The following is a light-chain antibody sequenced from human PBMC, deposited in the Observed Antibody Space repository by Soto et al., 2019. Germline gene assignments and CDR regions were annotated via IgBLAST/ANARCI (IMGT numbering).Light chain of an antibody. CDR1: QSVSSN. V-gene: IGKV3-15*01. CDR2: GAS. CDR3: QQYNNWAGT. Sequence: EIVMTQSPATLSVSPGERATLSCRASQSVSSNLAWYQQKPGQAPRLLIYGASTRATGITARFSGSGSGTEFTLTISSLQSEDFAVYYCQQYNNWAGTFGQGTKVEIK. J-gene: IGKJ1*01.